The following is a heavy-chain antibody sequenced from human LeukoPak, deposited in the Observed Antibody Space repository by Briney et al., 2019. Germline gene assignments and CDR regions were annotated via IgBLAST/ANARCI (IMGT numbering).Heavy chain of an antibody. CDR2: IRYDGSNK. V-gene: IGHV3-30*02. CDR3: ARGPPWEGSEGMDV. J-gene: IGHJ6*02. D-gene: IGHD3-10*01. CDR1: GFTFSSYG. Sequence: GGSLRLSCAASGFTFSSYGMHWVRQAPGKGLEWVAFIRYDGSNKYYADSVKGRFTISRDNSKNTLYLQMNSLRAEDTAVYYCARGPPWEGSEGMDVWGQGTTVTVSS.